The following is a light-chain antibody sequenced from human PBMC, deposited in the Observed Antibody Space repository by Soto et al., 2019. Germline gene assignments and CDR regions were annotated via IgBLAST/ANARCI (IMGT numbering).Light chain of an antibody. Sequence: DIQMTQSPSSLSSSVPDRFTITCQASQNINNYLNWYQQKPGRAPKLLIYDASNLEAGVPSRFRGSGSGTDFTLTISCLQSEDFATYYCQQYYSFPITFGQGTRLEIK. J-gene: IGKJ5*01. CDR3: QQYYSFPIT. CDR1: QNINNY. CDR2: DAS. V-gene: IGKV1-33*01.